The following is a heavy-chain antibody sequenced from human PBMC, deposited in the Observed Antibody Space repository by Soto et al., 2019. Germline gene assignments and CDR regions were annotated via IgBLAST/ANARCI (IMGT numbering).Heavy chain of an antibody. V-gene: IGHV4-61*03. CDR2: IYHSGIT. CDR3: AREDMSGTYYFDS. D-gene: IGHD1-26*01. J-gene: IGHJ4*02. CDR1: GGSVSSETHF. Sequence: QVQLQESGPGVVKSSETLSLTCAVSGGSVSSETHFWSWIRQPPGKALEWIGYIYHSGITNSNPSLKGRLTISLDKSQNHFSLSLASVTAADTAMYYCAREDMSGTYYFDSWGQGTLVTVSS.